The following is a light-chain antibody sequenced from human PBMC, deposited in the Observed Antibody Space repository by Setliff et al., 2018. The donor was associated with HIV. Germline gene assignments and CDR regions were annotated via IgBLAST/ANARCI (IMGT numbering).Light chain of an antibody. Sequence: QSALTQPASVSGSPGQSITISCTGTRSDVGGYDHVSWYQHHPGKAPKLIIYNVNKRPSGVSNRLSGSKSGNTASLTISGLQAEDEADYYCTSYTTSSSPYVFGTGTKGTVL. J-gene: IGLJ1*01. CDR3: TSYTTSSSPYV. CDR2: NVN. V-gene: IGLV2-14*03. CDR1: RSDVGGYDH.